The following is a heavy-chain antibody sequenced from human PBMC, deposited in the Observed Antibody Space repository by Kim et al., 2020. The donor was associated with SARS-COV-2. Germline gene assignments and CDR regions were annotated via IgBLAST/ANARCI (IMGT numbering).Heavy chain of an antibody. J-gene: IGHJ4*02. Sequence: GSTYYNPSPKSRVTTSVVTSQNQFSLKLNDVTAADTAVYYCVTGYADFDYWGQGTLVIVSS. V-gene: IGHV4-34*03. CDR2: GST. CDR3: VTGYADFDY. D-gene: IGHD2-2*01.